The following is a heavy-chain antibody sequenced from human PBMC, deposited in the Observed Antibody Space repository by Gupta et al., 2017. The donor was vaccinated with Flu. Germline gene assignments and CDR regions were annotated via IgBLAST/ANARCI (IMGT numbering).Heavy chain of an antibody. CDR1: GGSLNSRTYY. CDR2: IHYSGTT. D-gene: IGHD3-22*01. CDR3: ATLHHYDSSGYYYIDY. J-gene: IGHJ4*02. V-gene: IGHV4-39*01. Sequence: QLQLQESGPGLIKPSETLSLTCTVSGGSLNSRTYYWGWIRQPPGKGLEWIGSIHYSGTTYYDPSLKSRVTISVDTSKNQFSLKLSSVTAADKAVYYCATLHHYDSSGYYYIDYWGQGTLVTVSS.